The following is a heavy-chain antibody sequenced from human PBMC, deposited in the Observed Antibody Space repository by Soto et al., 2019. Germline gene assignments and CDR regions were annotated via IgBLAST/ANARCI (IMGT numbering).Heavy chain of an antibody. J-gene: IGHJ6*02. CDR3: ARDGIRGPIVVVNANRYYYYGMDV. CDR2: IIPIFGTA. D-gene: IGHD2-21*01. CDR1: GGSFSSYA. Sequence: LVKVSRKGSGGSFSSYAISWLRQAPRQGLQWMGGIIPIFGTANYAQKFHGRVTSNADESTSTAYMELSSLRSEETAVYYCARDGIRGPIVVVNANRYYYYGMDVWGQGITVTVSS. V-gene: IGHV1-69*13.